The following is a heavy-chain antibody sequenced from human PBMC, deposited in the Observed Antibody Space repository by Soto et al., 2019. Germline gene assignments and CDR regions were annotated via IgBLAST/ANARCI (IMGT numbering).Heavy chain of an antibody. V-gene: IGHV1-24*01. CDR1: GYTLTELS. J-gene: IGHJ4*02. Sequence: ASVKVSCKVSGYTLTELSMHWVRQAPGKGLEWMGGFDPEDGEAIYAQKFQGRVTMTEDTSTDTAYMELSSLRSEDTAVYYCAAGWELLTAPQFDYWGQGTLVTVSS. CDR3: AAGWELLTAPQFDY. CDR2: FDPEDGEA. D-gene: IGHD1-26*01.